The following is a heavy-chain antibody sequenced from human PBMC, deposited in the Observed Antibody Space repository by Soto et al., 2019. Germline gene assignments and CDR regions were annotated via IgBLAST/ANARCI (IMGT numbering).Heavy chain of an antibody. Sequence: QVQLQESGPGLVKPSQTLSLTCTVSGGSISSGGYYWSWIRQHPGKGPEWIGYIYYSGSTYYNPSLKSRVTISVDTSKNQFSLKLSSVTAADTAVYYCARDRHAKGSGSWSAYGMDVWGQGTTVTVSS. CDR3: ARDRHAKGSGSWSAYGMDV. D-gene: IGHD3-10*01. CDR1: GGSISSGGYY. J-gene: IGHJ6*02. CDR2: IYYSGST. V-gene: IGHV4-31*03.